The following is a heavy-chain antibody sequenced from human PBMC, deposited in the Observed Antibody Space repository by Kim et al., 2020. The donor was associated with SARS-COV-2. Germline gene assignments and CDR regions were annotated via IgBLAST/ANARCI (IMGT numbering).Heavy chain of an antibody. CDR1: GFTFSSYG. V-gene: IGHV3-33*01. D-gene: IGHD6-19*01. CDR2: IWYDGSNK. CDR3: ARGVQGIAVAASDY. J-gene: IGHJ4*02. Sequence: GGSLRLSCAASGFTFSSYGMHWVRQAPGKGLEWVAVIWYDGSNKYYADSVKGRFTISRDNSKNTLYLQMNSLRAEDTAVYYCARGVQGIAVAASDYWGQGTLVTVSS.